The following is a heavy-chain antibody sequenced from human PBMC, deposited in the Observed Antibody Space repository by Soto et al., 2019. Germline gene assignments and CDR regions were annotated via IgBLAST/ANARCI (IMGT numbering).Heavy chain of an antibody. Sequence: VQVVESGGGLVQPGGSLRLSCAASGFTVTNNYMNWVRQAPGKGLEWVSIIDIGGNTYYADSVKGRFTISRDNSRNTLYLQMDSVRAEDTAVYYCARGRGSTGYLGREHYFDYWGQGTLVTVSP. CDR1: GFTVTNNY. D-gene: IGHD2-2*01. V-gene: IGHV3-66*01. J-gene: IGHJ4*02. CDR2: IDIGGNT. CDR3: ARGRGSTGYLGREHYFDY.